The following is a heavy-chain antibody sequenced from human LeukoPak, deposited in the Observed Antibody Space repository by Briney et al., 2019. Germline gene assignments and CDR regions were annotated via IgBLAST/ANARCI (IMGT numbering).Heavy chain of an antibody. CDR3: ARAVIVPVARGFDY. Sequence: RPSETLSLTCAVSGAFITNSHWWSWVRQPPGKGLEWIGYIYYSGSTYNNPSLKSRVTISVDTSKNQFSLKLSSVTAADTAVYYCARAVIVPVARGFDYWGQGTLVTVSS. D-gene: IGHD2-2*01. CDR2: IYYSGST. J-gene: IGHJ4*02. V-gene: IGHV4-30-4*01. CDR1: GAFITNSHW.